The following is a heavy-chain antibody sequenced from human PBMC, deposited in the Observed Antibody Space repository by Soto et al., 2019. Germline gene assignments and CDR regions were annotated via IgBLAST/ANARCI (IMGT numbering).Heavy chain of an antibody. Sequence: SVKVSCKASGGTFSSYAISWVRQAPGQVLEGMGGIIPIFGTANYAQKFQGRVTMTADASTSTAYMELSTLRSEDTAVYYCARDRDFWTGYEYYYYAMEVWGQGTTVTVSS. CDR1: GGTFSSYA. CDR2: IIPIFGTA. CDR3: ARDRDFWTGYEYYYYAMEV. V-gene: IGHV1-69*13. D-gene: IGHD3-3*01. J-gene: IGHJ6*02.